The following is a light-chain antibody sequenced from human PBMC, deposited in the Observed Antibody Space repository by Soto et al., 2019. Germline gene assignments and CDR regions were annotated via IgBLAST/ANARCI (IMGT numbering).Light chain of an antibody. Sequence: QSVLTQPASVSGSPGQSITISCTGTASDVGSYNFFSWYQHLPDKAQKLIFFEVSERPSVISDRFSGSKSGNTASLTISGLPAEDEAYYYGCADAANSNFLFGGGTKLTVL. J-gene: IGLJ2*01. CDR3: CADAANSNFL. V-gene: IGLV2-23*02. CDR1: ASDVGSYNF. CDR2: EVS.